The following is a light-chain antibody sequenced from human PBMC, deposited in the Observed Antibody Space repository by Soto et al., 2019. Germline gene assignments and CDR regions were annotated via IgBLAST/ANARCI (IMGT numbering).Light chain of an antibody. CDR2: SAS. V-gene: IGKV1-39*01. CDR1: QSINIY. Sequence: DIQMTQSPSTLPTSIADRVTITCRASQSINIYLDWYRQKPGKAPELLIYSASNLQSGVPSRFSGSGSGTDFTLTISGLQSEDFATYYCQQSFSTPTFGQGTRLEIK. CDR3: QQSFSTPT. J-gene: IGKJ5*01.